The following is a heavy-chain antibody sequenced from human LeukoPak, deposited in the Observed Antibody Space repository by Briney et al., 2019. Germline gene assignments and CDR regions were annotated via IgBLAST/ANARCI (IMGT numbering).Heavy chain of an antibody. J-gene: IGHJ4*02. CDR3: ARDLRYCSSTSCYAGVDY. CDR2: ISSSSSYI. Sequence: GGSLRVSCAASGFTFSSYSMNWVRQAPGKGLEWVSSISSSSSYIYYADSVKGRFTISRDNAKNSLYLQMNSLRAEDTAVYYCARDLRYCSSTSCYAGVDYWGQGTLVTVSS. V-gene: IGHV3-21*01. CDR1: GFTFSSYS. D-gene: IGHD2-2*01.